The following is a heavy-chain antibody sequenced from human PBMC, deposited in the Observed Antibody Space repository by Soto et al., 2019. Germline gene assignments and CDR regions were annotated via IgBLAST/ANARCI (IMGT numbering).Heavy chain of an antibody. CDR2: IWYDGTNK. D-gene: IGHD5-12*01. CDR3: ARADSGYAHGYYYYGMDV. Sequence: GGSLRLSCAASGFTFSSYGMHWLRQAPGKGLEWVALIWYDGTNKYYADSVKGRFTISRDNAKNSLYLQMNSLRAEDTAVYYCARADSGYAHGYYYYGMDVWGQGTTVTVSS. V-gene: IGHV3-33*01. CDR1: GFTFSSYG. J-gene: IGHJ6*02.